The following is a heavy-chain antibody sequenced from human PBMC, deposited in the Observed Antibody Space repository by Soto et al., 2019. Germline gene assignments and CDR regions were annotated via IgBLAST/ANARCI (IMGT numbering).Heavy chain of an antibody. CDR2: MNSDGSST. CDR1: GFTFNNYW. J-gene: IGHJ6*03. Sequence: EVQLVESGGGLVQPGGSLRLSCAASGFTFNNYWMHWVRQAPGEGLVWVSRMNSDGSSTNYADSVKGRFTISRDNAKNTLYPQMNSLRAEDTAVYYCARGAIYYYYMDVWGKGTTVTVSS. D-gene: IGHD2-2*01. V-gene: IGHV3-74*01. CDR3: ARGAIYYYYMDV.